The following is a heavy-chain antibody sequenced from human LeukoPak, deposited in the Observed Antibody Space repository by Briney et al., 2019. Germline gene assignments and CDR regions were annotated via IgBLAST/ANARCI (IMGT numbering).Heavy chain of an antibody. J-gene: IGHJ4*02. Sequence: GGSLRLSCAASGFTFSSYAMSWVRQAPGKGLEWVSAISGSGGGTYYADSVKGRFTISRDNSKNTLYLQMNSMRAEDTAVYYCAKPPTGGIAVAGPFDYWGQGTLVTVSS. V-gene: IGHV3-23*01. CDR3: AKPPTGGIAVAGPFDY. CDR2: ISGSGGGT. D-gene: IGHD6-19*01. CDR1: GFTFSSYA.